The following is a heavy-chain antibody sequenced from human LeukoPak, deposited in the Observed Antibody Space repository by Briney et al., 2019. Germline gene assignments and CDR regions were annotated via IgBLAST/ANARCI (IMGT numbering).Heavy chain of an antibody. CDR2: IKQDGSEK. Sequence: PGGSLRLSCAASGFTFSSYWMSWVRQAPGKGLEWVANIKQDGSEKYYVDSVKGRFTISRDNGKNSLYLQMNSLRAEDTALYYCVREHYNYYMDVWGKGTTVTVSS. V-gene: IGHV3-7*03. CDR1: GFTFSSYW. J-gene: IGHJ6*03. CDR3: VREHYNYYMDV.